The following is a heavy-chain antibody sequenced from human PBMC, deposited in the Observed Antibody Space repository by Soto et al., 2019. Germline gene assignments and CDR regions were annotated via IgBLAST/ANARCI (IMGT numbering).Heavy chain of an antibody. CDR2: INHSGST. V-gene: IGHV4-34*01. CDR1: GGSFSGYY. Sequence: PSETLSLTCAVYGGSFSGYYWSWIRQPPGKGLEWIGEINHSGSTNYNPSLKSRVTISVDTSKNQFSLKLSSVTAADTAVYYCARGRSMNYYGSGNDYRGKGTLVTVSS. CDR3: ARGRSMNYYGSGNDY. D-gene: IGHD3-10*01. J-gene: IGHJ4*02.